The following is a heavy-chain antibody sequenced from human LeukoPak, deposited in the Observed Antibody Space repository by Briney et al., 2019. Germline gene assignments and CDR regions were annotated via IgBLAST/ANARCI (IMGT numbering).Heavy chain of an antibody. Sequence: GGSLRLSCAASGFTFSNYWMNWLRQAPGKGLEWGANIKQDGSEMYYVDSVKGRFTISRDNAKNSLYLQMNSLRAEDAGVYYCAKEGAYPIITYDSWGQGTLVTVSS. D-gene: IGHD1-14*01. CDR3: AKEGAYPIITYDS. V-gene: IGHV3-7*01. J-gene: IGHJ5*01. CDR2: IKQDGSEM. CDR1: GFTFSNYW.